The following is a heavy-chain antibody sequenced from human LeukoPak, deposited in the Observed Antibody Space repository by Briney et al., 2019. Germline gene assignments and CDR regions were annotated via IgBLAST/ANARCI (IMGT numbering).Heavy chain of an antibody. J-gene: IGHJ4*02. CDR2: ISYDGSNK. CDR3: AKARYYYGSGSYPPPDY. Sequence: PGGSLRLSCAASGFTFSSFGMHWVRQAPGKGLEWVAVISYDGSNKYYADSVKGRFTISRDNSKNTLYLQMNSLRAEDTAVYYCAKARYYYGSGSYPPPDYWGQGTLVTVYS. V-gene: IGHV3-30*18. CDR1: GFTFSSFG. D-gene: IGHD3-10*01.